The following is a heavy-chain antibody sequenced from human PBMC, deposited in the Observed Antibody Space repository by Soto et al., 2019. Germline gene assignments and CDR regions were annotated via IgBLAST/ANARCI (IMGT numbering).Heavy chain of an antibody. V-gene: IGHV3-11*01. CDR1: GFTFSDYY. CDR3: AKESSPCSSINCSVSMPDY. Sequence: PGGSLRLSCAASGFTFSDYYMSWIRQAPGKGLEWVSYISSSGSTIYYADSVKGRFTISRDNAKNTLYLQMNSLRAEDTAVYYCAKESSPCSSINCSVSMPDYWGQGTLVTVSS. D-gene: IGHD2-2*01. J-gene: IGHJ4*02. CDR2: ISSSGSTI.